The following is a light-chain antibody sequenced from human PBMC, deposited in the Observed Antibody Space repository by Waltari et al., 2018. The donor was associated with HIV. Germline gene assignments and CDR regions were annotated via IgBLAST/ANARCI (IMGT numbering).Light chain of an antibody. Sequence: QSALTQPPSASGSLGPSVTISCSGTSDHIGGYNYVFWYQQYPAKAPKLLIYAVNKRPSGVPDRFSGSKSLNTASLTVSGLQAEDEAHYFCSSFAGSNTVVFGGGTKLTVL. CDR2: AVN. CDR1: SDHIGGYNY. J-gene: IGLJ2*01. CDR3: SSFAGSNTVV. V-gene: IGLV2-8*01.